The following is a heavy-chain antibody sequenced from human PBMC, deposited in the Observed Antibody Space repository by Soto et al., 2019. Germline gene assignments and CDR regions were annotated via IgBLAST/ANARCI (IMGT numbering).Heavy chain of an antibody. V-gene: IGHV3-30*18. D-gene: IGHD3-3*01. Sequence: QVQLVESGGGVVQPGRSLRLSCAASGFTFSSYGMHWVRQAPGKGLGWVAVISYDGSNKYYADSVKGRFTISRDNSKNTLYLQMNSLRADDTAVYYCAKDLIFGAFDYWGQGTLVTVSS. CDR1: GFTFSSYG. CDR2: ISYDGSNK. CDR3: AKDLIFGAFDY. J-gene: IGHJ4*02.